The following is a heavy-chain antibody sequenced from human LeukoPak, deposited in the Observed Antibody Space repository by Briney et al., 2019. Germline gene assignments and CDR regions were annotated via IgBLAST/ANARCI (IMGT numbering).Heavy chain of an antibody. J-gene: IGHJ6*03. CDR1: GYTFTSYY. CDR3: ASSSAFYYYMDV. CDR2: INPSGGST. D-gene: IGHD3-10*01. V-gene: IGHV1-46*01. Sequence: GASVKVSCKASGYTFTSYYMHWVRQAPGQGLEWMGIINPSGGSTSYAQKFQGRVTMTRDTSTSTVYMELSSLRSEDTAVYYCASSSAFYYYMDVWGKGTTVTVSS.